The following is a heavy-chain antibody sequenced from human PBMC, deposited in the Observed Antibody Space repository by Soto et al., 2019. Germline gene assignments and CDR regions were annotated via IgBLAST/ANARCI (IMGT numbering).Heavy chain of an antibody. CDR1: GFSLSTSGVG. V-gene: IGHV2-5*02. CDR3: ARLLGYCSGSKSLYFFAS. CDR2: IYWDDDM. J-gene: IGHJ4*02. D-gene: IGHD2-15*01. Sequence: ITLKESGPTLMEPTQTLTLTCTFSGFSLSTSGVGVGWIRQPPRKALEWLALIYWDDDMRYSPSLRSRLTIAEDTSQNKVVLTMTNMDPVDTATYYCARLLGYCSGSKSLYFFASLGQGTLVTVSS.